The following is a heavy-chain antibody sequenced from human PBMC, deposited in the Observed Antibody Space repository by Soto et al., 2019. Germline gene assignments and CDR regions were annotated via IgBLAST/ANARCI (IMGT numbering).Heavy chain of an antibody. CDR1: GFTFSRYA. CDR3: AKDFGYNYGYDAFDI. V-gene: IGHV3-23*01. J-gene: IGHJ3*02. CDR2: VSGSGGST. D-gene: IGHD5-18*01. Sequence: PGGSLRLSCAASGFTFSRYAMSWVRQAPGKGLEWVSGVSGSGGSTYCVDSVKGRFTISRDNSKNTLYLQMNSLRAEDTAVYYCAKDFGYNYGYDAFDIWGQGTMVTVSS.